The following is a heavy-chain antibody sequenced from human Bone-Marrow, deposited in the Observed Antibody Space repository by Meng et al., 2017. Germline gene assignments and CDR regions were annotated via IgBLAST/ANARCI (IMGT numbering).Heavy chain of an antibody. CDR2: IFSNDEK. CDR3: ARMRQQHRYYYGMDV. Sequence: SGPTLAKPTETLTLTRTVSEFSLRNPRMGVSWIRQPPAKALEWLAHIFSNDEKSYRTSLKSRLTISKDTSKSQVVLTMTNMDPVATATYSCARMRQQHRYYYGMDVWGQGTTVTVSS. D-gene: IGHD6-13*01. CDR1: EFSLRNPRMG. J-gene: IGHJ6*02. V-gene: IGHV2-26*01.